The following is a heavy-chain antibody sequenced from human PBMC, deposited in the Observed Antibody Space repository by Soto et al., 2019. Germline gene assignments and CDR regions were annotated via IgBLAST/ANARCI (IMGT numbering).Heavy chain of an antibody. J-gene: IGHJ4*02. CDR2: IIPIFGTA. CDR3: AGVQGVNRDDPNECFDY. V-gene: IGHV1-69*12. CDR1: GGNFSSSA. D-gene: IGHD1-1*01. Sequence: QVKLVQSGADVKKPGSSVKVSCNASGGNFSSSAISWVRQAPGQGLEWMVGIIPIFGTANHAQKFQGRVTINADESTSTAYMELSSLRSEHTAVSYCAGVQGVNRDDPNECFDYFGQGTLVTVSA.